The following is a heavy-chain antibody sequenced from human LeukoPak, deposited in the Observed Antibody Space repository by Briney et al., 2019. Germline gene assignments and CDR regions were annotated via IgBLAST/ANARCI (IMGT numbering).Heavy chain of an antibody. J-gene: IGHJ5*02. CDR3: ARLNSDPPEENWFDP. CDR2: IYPGDSDT. Sequence: GESLKISCKGSGYSFTSYWIGWVRQMPGKGLEWMGIIYPGDSDTRYSPSFQGQVTISADKSISTAYLQWSSLKASDTAMYYCARLNSDPPEENWFDPWGQGTLVTVSS. CDR1: GYSFTSYW. V-gene: IGHV5-51*01. D-gene: IGHD1-14*01.